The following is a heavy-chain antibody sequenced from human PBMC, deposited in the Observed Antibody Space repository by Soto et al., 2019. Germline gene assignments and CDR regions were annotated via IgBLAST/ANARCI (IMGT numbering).Heavy chain of an antibody. CDR2: INHRGSS. CDR1: GGSLSGYY. Sequence: QVQLQQWGAGLLKPSATLSLTCAVNGGSLSGYYWSWIRQSPGKGLEWIGEINHRGSSDYNPSLKSRVTISIDASKNHVTLELTSMTAADTAVYYCARSDNRNSLYGVDVWGQGTAVTVSS. J-gene: IGHJ6*02. V-gene: IGHV4-34*01. CDR3: ARSDNRNSLYGVDV.